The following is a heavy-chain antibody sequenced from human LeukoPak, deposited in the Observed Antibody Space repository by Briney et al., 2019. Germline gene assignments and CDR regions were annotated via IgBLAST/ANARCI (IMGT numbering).Heavy chain of an antibody. CDR2: FDPEDGET. CDR1: GYTLTELS. V-gene: IGHV1-24*01. J-gene: IGHJ3*02. CDR3: ATDFFAVPAFDI. Sequence: ASVTVSFTVSGYTLTELSMHWVRQAPGKGLEWMGGFDPEDGETIYAQKFQGRVTMTEDTSTDTAYMELSSLRSEDTAVYYCATDFFAVPAFDIWGQGTMVTVSS. D-gene: IGHD2/OR15-2a*01.